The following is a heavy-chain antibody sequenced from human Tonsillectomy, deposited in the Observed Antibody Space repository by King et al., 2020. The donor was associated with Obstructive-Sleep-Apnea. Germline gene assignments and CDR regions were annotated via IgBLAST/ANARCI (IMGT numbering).Heavy chain of an antibody. J-gene: IGHJ4*02. CDR1: GGSISSGGYS. CDR2: IYHSGST. CDR3: ARAVVTYIDY. D-gene: IGHD4-23*01. Sequence: QLQESGSGLVKPSQTLSLTCAVSGGSISSGGYSWSWIRQPPGKGLEWIGYIYHSGSTYYNPSLKSRVTISVDRSKNQFSLKLSSVTAADTAVYYCARAVVTYIDYWGQGTLVTVSS. V-gene: IGHV4-30-2*01.